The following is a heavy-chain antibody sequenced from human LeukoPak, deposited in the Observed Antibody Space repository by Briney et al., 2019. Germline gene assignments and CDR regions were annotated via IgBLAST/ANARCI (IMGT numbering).Heavy chain of an antibody. J-gene: IGHJ5*02. CDR2: IIPIFGTA. CDR1: GGTFSSYA. V-gene: IGHV1-69*01. CDR3: ARDPTTVTTDNWFDP. Sequence: SVKVSCKASGGTFSSYAISWVRQAPGQGLEWMGGIIPIFGTANYAQKFQGRVTITADESTGTAYMELSSLRSEDTAVYYCARDPTTVTTDNWFDPWGQGTLVTVSS. D-gene: IGHD4-17*01.